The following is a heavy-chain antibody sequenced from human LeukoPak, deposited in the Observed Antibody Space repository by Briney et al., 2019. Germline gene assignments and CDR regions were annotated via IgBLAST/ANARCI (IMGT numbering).Heavy chain of an antibody. J-gene: IGHJ4*02. CDR1: GFAFSIYT. D-gene: IGHD3-10*01. CDR2: ISGSGNGGSI. CDR3: VKDFGRVRGTPDS. V-gene: IGHV3-64D*06. Sequence: GGSLRLSCSASGFAFSIYTMYWVRQAPGKGPEYVSTISGSGNGGSIYYADSVKGRFTISRDDSKSTLYLQMIGLRSEDTAVYYCVKDFGRVRGTPDSWGQGTLVTVSS.